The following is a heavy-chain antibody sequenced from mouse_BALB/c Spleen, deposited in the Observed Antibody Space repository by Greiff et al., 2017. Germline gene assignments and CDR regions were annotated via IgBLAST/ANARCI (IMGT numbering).Heavy chain of an antibody. CDR3: ARRDGNYDWFAY. CDR1: GFTFSSYG. CDR2: ISSGGSYT. J-gene: IGHJ3*01. D-gene: IGHD2-1*01. V-gene: IGHV5-6*02. Sequence: EVMLVESGGDLVKPGGSLKLSCAASGFTFSSYGMSWVRQTPDKRLEWVATISSGGSYTYYPDSVKGRFTISRDNAKNTLYLQMSSLKSEDTAMYYCARRDGNYDWFAYWGQGTLVTVSA.